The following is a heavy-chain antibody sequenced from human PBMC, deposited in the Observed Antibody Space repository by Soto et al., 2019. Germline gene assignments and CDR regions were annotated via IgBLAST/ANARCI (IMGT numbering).Heavy chain of an antibody. D-gene: IGHD6-6*01. J-gene: IGHJ4*02. V-gene: IGHV3-21*01. CDR1: GFTFSGDS. Sequence: PGGSLRLSCAASGFTFSGDSMNWVRQAPGKGLEWVSSISTTSTYIYYADSVKGRFTISRDNANNSLHLQMNSLRAEDTAVYYCARDRDIAALDYWGQGTLVTVSS. CDR3: ARDRDIAALDY. CDR2: ISTTSTYI.